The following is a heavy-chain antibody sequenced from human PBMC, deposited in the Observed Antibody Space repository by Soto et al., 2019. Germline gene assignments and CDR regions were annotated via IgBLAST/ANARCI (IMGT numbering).Heavy chain of an antibody. J-gene: IGHJ4*02. CDR2: IVPIVDTS. V-gene: IGHV1-69*12. CDR3: VRVVAIPGYPDN. Sequence: QVQLVQSGAVVRQPASSVKVSCTTSGGTFSSYAISWVRQAPGQGLEWMGGIVPIVDTSTYAQKFQGRVTITADESTSTVYMELSSLRSDDTAVYYCVRVVAIPGYPDNWGQGTLVTVSS. CDR1: GGTFSSYA. D-gene: IGHD5-12*01.